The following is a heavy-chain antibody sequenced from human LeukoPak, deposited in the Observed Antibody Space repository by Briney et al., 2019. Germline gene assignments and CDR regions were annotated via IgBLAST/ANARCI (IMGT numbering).Heavy chain of an antibody. CDR3: ARETYYYDSSGYGSAFDI. D-gene: IGHD3-22*01. J-gene: IGHJ3*02. CDR2: IYIGGST. Sequence: PGGSLRLSCAASGFTVSSNYMSWVRQAPGKGLEGVSVIYIGGSTYYADSVKGRFTISRDNSKNTLYLQMNSLRAEDTAVYYCARETYYYDSSGYGSAFDIWGQGTMVTVSS. V-gene: IGHV3-53*01. CDR1: GFTVSSNY.